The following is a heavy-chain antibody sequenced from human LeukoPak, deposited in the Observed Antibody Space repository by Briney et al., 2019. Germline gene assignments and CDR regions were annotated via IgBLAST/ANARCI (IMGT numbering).Heavy chain of an antibody. CDR1: GGSISSGSYY. V-gene: IGHV4-61*02. J-gene: IGHJ4*02. D-gene: IGHD5-24*01. CDR2: IYTSGST. CDR3: AGGGWLQSRGIDY. Sequence: SETLSLTCTVSGGSISSGSYYWSWIRQPAGKGLEWIGRIYTSGSTNYNPSLKSRVTISVDTSKNQFSLKLSSVTAADTAVYYCAGGGWLQSRGIDYWGQGTLVTVSS.